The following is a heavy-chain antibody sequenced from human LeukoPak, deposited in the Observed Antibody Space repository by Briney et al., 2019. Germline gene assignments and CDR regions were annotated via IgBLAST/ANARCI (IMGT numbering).Heavy chain of an antibody. CDR2: IYYSGRT. CDR1: GGSISSGSY. Sequence: PSETLSLTCTVSGGSISSGSYWAWIRQPPGRGLEWIGTIYYSGRTFYNPSLKSRVTISADTSKNQFSLKLSSVTAADTAVYYCARRPTGIDYWGQGTLVTVSS. CDR3: ARRPTGIDY. D-gene: IGHD4-17*01. V-gene: IGHV4-39*07. J-gene: IGHJ4*02.